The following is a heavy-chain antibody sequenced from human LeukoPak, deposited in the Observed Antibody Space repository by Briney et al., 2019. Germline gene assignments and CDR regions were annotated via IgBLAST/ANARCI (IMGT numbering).Heavy chain of an antibody. Sequence: GGSLRLPCAASGFTFSSYNMTWVRQAPGKGLEWVSYISSSSTTIYYADSVKGRFTISRDNAKNSLYLQMNSLRAEDTAVYYCASSYCSGGTCYSTGELDYWGQGTLVTVSS. D-gene: IGHD2-15*01. J-gene: IGHJ4*02. CDR3: ASSYCSGGTCYSTGELDY. CDR1: GFTFSSYN. V-gene: IGHV3-48*01. CDR2: ISSSSTTI.